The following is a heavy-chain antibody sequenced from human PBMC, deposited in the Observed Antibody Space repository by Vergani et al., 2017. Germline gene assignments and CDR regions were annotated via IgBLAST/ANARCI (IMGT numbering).Heavy chain of an antibody. J-gene: IGHJ4*02. D-gene: IGHD3-16*01. CDR1: GYTFTSYG. CDR3: ARDRKRQYYDYVWGSPFLDY. V-gene: IGHV1-18*01. Sequence: QVQLVQSGAEVKKPGASVKVSCKASGYTFTSYGISWVRQAPGQGLEWMGWINAYNGNTNYAQKVQGRVTMTTDTSTSTAYMELRSLRSDDTAVYYCARDRKRQYYDYVWGSPFLDYWGQGTLVTVSS. CDR2: INAYNGNT.